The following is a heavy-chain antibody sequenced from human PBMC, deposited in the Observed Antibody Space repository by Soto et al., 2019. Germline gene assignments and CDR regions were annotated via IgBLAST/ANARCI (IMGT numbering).Heavy chain of an antibody. CDR1: GFTFSSYS. Sequence: EVQLVESGGGLVQPGGSLRLSCAASGFTFSSYSMNWVRQAPGKGLEWVSYISSSSSTIYYADSVKGRFTNSRDNAKHSLYLQMNSLRDEDTAVYYCARDGGYDSTGYYYAYFDYWGQGTLVTVSS. V-gene: IGHV3-48*02. CDR3: ARDGGYDSTGYYYAYFDY. CDR2: ISSSSSTI. J-gene: IGHJ4*02. D-gene: IGHD3-22*01.